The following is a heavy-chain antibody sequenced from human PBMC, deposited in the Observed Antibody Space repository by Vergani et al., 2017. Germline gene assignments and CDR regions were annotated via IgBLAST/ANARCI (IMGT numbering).Heavy chain of an antibody. Sequence: QVQLQESGPGLVKPSQTLSLTCTVSGDSISRYYWSWIRQPPGKGLKWIGNIYYSGSTTYNPSLQSRVTISVDKSNNQLSLILNSVTAADPAVYYCARGTYGSDAFAIWGQGTMVTVSS. CDR1: GDSISRYY. D-gene: IGHD3-10*01. CDR3: ARGTYGSDAFAI. CDR2: IYYSGST. J-gene: IGHJ3*02. V-gene: IGHV4-59*01.